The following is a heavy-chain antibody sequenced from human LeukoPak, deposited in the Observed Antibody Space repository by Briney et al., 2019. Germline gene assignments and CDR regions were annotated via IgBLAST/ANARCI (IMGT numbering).Heavy chain of an antibody. D-gene: IGHD1-26*01. V-gene: IGHV3-21*01. CDR3: ARDLAIGRYAFDI. J-gene: IGHJ3*02. CDR1: GFTVSSNY. CDR2: ISSSSSYI. Sequence: GGSLRPSCAASGFTVSSNYMSWVRQAPGKGLEWVSSISSSSSYIYYADSVKGRFTISRDNAKNSLYLQMNSLRAEDTAVYYCARDLAIGRYAFDIWGQGAVVTVSS.